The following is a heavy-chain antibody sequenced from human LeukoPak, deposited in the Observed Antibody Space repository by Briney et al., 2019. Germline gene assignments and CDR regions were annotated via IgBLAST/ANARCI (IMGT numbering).Heavy chain of an antibody. Sequence: ASVKVSCTASGYTFTGYYMHWVRQAPGQGVEWMGWINPNSGGTNYGQKFQGRVTMTRDTSISTAYMELNRLISDDTAVYYCAREGAQRQNDYWGQGTLVTASS. CDR1: GYTFTGYY. CDR2: INPNSGGT. J-gene: IGHJ4*02. D-gene: IGHD2-2*01. CDR3: AREGAQRQNDY. V-gene: IGHV1-2*02.